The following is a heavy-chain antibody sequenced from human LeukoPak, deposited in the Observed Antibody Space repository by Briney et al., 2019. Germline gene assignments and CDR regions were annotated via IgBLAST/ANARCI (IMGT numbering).Heavy chain of an antibody. D-gene: IGHD2-21*02. CDR1: GYTFTGYY. CDR3: ASVGVVVVTAYPYAFDI. J-gene: IGHJ3*02. Sequence: ASVKVSCRASGYTFTGYYTHWVRQAPGQGLEWMGWINPNSGGTNYAQKFQGRVTMTRDTSISTAYMELSRLRSDDTAVYYCASVGVVVVTAYPYAFDIWGQGTMVTVSS. V-gene: IGHV1-2*02. CDR2: INPNSGGT.